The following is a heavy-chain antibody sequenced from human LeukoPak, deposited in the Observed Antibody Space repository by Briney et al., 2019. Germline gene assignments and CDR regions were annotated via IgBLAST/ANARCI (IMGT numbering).Heavy chain of an antibody. V-gene: IGHV4-61*02. D-gene: IGHD2-15*01. CDR2: IYTSGST. J-gene: IGHJ4*02. Sequence: SETLSLTCTVSGGSISSGSYYWSWIRQPAGKGLEWSGRIYTSGSTSYNPSLKSRVTISVDTSKNQFSLKLSSVTAADTAVYYCAREGAYCSGGSCYNDYWGQGTLVTVSS. CDR3: AREGAYCSGGSCYNDY. CDR1: GGSISSGSYY.